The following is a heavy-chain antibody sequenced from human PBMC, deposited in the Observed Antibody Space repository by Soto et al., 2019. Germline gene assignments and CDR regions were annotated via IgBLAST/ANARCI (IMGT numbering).Heavy chain of an antibody. Sequence: QVQLVQSGAEVKKPGSSVKVSCKASGGTFSGYGISWVRQAPGQGLEWMGGVIPILASTYYAQDFQGRITITADESTSTVYMELRRLRSDDTAVYYCARGAGIFGVVAVDYWGQGTLVTASS. CDR1: GGTFSGYG. CDR3: ARGAGIFGVVAVDY. D-gene: IGHD3-3*01. CDR2: VIPILAST. V-gene: IGHV1-69*01. J-gene: IGHJ4*02.